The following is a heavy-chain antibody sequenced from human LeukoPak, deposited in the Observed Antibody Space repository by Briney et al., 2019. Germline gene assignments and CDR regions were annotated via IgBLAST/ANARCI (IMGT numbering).Heavy chain of an antibody. CDR1: GDSVSSFY. CDR2: IYYSGST. Sequence: SETLSLTCTVSGDSVSSFYWSWIRQPPGKGLEWIGYIYYSGSTNYNPSLKSRVTISVDTSKNQFSLKLSSVTAADTAVYYCGRGNSHLTYYSYYLAVWGKGTTATAPS. CDR3: GRGNSHLTYYSYYLAV. J-gene: IGHJ6*03. V-gene: IGHV4-59*02. D-gene: IGHD1/OR15-1a*01.